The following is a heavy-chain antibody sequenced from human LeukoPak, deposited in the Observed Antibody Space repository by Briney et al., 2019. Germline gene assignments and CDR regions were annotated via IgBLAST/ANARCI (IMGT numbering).Heavy chain of an antibody. D-gene: IGHD2-15*01. J-gene: IGHJ4*02. CDR1: GFTFNNYA. Sequence: GGSLRLSCAASGFTFNNYAMSWVRQAPGKGLEWVSTISGSGDSTHYADSVKGRFTISRDNSKNTLYMQMNSLRVEDTAVYYCVKGCSYIGCYSPEKWGQGTLVTVSS. V-gene: IGHV3-23*01. CDR2: ISGSGDST. CDR3: VKGCSYIGCYSPEK.